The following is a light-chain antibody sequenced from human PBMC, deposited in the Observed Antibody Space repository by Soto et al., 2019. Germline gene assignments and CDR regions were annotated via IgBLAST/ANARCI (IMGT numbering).Light chain of an antibody. V-gene: IGLV2-14*03. J-gene: IGLJ1*01. CDR2: DVS. Sequence: QSVLTQPASVPPSPGQSITISCTGTSNDVGDYNHVSWYQQHPGKAPQLMIYDVSKRPSGVSNRFSGSKSGNTASLTISGLQPEDEADYYCSSYTTSNTRQIVFGTGTKVTVL. CDR3: SSYTTSNTRQIV. CDR1: SNDVGDYNH.